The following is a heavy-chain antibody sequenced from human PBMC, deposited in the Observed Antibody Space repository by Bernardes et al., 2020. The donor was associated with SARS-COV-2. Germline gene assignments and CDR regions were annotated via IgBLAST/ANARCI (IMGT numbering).Heavy chain of an antibody. J-gene: IGHJ3*01. CDR3: VKGYYNSSN. CDR1: GFTFSNYA. V-gene: IGHV3-64D*06. D-gene: IGHD3-10*01. CDR2: ISSTGGGT. Sequence: GGSLRLSCSASGFTFSNYAMLWVRQAPGKGLEYVSTISSTGGGTYYADSVKGRFSISRDNSKSTLYLQMSSLRPEDTALYYCVKGYYNSSNWGQGTMVTVSS.